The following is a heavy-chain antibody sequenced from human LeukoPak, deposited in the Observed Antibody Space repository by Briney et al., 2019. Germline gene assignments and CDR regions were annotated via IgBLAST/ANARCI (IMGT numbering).Heavy chain of an antibody. CDR1: GGSISSYY. J-gene: IGHJ5*02. V-gene: IGHV4-59*01. CDR2: IYYSGST. CDR3: ARRHQDLPELFDP. Sequence: SETLSLTCTVSGGSISSYYWSWIRQPPGKGLEWIGYIYYSGSTNYNPSLKSRVTISVDTSKNQFSLKLSSVTAADTAVYYCARRHQDLPELFDPWGQGTLVTVSS. D-gene: IGHD5-24*01.